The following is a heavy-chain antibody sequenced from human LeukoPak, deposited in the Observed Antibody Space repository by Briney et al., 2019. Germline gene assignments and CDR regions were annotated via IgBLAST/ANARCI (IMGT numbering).Heavy chain of an antibody. CDR1: SGSFSGYY. CDR3: ARGAVTTRSPFGY. J-gene: IGHJ4*02. Sequence: PSETLSLTCAVYSGSFSGYYWSWIRQPPGKGLEWIGEINHSGSTNYNPSLKSRVTISVDTSKNQFSLKLSSVIAADTAVYYCARGAVTTRSPFGYWGQGTLVTVSS. D-gene: IGHD4-17*01. CDR2: INHSGST. V-gene: IGHV4-34*01.